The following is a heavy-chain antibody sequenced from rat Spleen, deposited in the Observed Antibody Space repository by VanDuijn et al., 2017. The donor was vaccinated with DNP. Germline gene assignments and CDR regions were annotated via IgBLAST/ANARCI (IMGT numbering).Heavy chain of an antibody. CDR3: ARHRTIMPYYYAMDA. Sequence: EVQLVESGGGPVQPGRSLKLSCAASGFIFSNYGMHWIRQAPTKGLEWVASISPSGGSTYYRDSVKGRLTISRDKAKSSLYLQMDSLRSEDTSTYYCARHRTIMPYYYAMDAWGQGASVTVSS. V-gene: IGHV5-19*01. J-gene: IGHJ4*01. CDR2: ISPSGGST. CDR1: GFIFSNYG. D-gene: IGHD1-12*01.